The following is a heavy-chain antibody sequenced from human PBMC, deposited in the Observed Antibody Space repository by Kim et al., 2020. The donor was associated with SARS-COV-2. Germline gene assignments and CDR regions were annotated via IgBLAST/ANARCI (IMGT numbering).Heavy chain of an antibody. Sequence: GGSLRLSCAASGFTFDDYAMHWVRQAPGKGLEWVSLISGDCGSTYYADSVKGRFTISRDNSKNSLYLQMNSLRTEDTALYYCAKDMEATVVTRGYYYGMDVWGQGTTVTVSS. J-gene: IGHJ6*02. CDR3: AKDMEATVVTRGYYYGMDV. CDR1: GFTFDDYA. D-gene: IGHD4-17*01. V-gene: IGHV3-43*02. CDR2: ISGDCGST.